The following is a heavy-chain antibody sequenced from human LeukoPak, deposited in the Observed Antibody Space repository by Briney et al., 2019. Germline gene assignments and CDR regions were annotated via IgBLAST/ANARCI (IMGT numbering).Heavy chain of an antibody. CDR2: INPNSGGT. CDR3: ARDLTPMIVVVNHYYYYMDV. V-gene: IGHV1-2*02. J-gene: IGHJ6*03. D-gene: IGHD3-22*01. CDR1: GYTFTGYY. Sequence: ASVKVSCKASGYTFTGYYMHWVRQAPGQGLEWMGWINPNSGGTNYAQKFQGRVTMTRDTSISTAYMELSRLRSDDTAVYYCARDLTPMIVVVNHYYYYMDVWGKGTTVTISS.